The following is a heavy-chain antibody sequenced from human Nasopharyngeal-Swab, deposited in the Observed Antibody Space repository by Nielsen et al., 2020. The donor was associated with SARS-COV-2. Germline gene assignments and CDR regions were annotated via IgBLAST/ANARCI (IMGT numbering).Heavy chain of an antibody. J-gene: IGHJ4*02. CDR2: ISGSGGSA. CDR3: AKDLGVESPLWFDY. D-gene: IGHD4-23*01. V-gene: IGHV3-23*01. Sequence: GESLKISCTASGFTFSSYAMSWVRQAPGKGLEWVSEISGSGGSAYYAESGKGRFTISRDNSKNTLYLQMSSLRAEDTAIYYCAKDLGVESPLWFDYWGQGTLLTVSS. CDR1: GFTFSSYA.